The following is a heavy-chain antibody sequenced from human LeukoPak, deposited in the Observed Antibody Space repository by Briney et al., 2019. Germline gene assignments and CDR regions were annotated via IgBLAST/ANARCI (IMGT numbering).Heavy chain of an antibody. V-gene: IGHV3-11*01. CDR3: ARKGSGSYYNAYFDY. CDR1: GFTFSDYY. CDR2: ISSSGSTI. J-gene: IGHJ4*02. Sequence: GGSLRLPCAASGFTFSDYYMSWIRQAPGKGLEWVSYISSSGSTIYYADSVKGRFTISRDNAKNSLYLQMNSLRAEDTAVYYCARKGSGSYYNAYFDYWGQGTLVTVSS. D-gene: IGHD3-10*01.